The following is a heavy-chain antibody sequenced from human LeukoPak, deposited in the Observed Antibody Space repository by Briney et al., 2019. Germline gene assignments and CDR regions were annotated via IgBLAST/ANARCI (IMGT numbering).Heavy chain of an antibody. Sequence: SETLSLTCTVSGGSISSGSYYWSWIRQPAGKGLEWIGRIYTSGSTNYNPSLKSRVTISVDTSKNQFSLKLSSVTAADTAVYYCARDRDFWSGHYYYYYYMDVWGKGTTVTVSS. CDR2: IYTSGST. CDR1: GGSISSGSYY. J-gene: IGHJ6*03. V-gene: IGHV4-61*02. CDR3: ARDRDFWSGHYYYYYYMDV. D-gene: IGHD3-3*01.